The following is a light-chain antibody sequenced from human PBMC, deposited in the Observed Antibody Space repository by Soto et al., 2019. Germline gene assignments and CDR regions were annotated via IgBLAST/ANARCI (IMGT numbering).Light chain of an antibody. Sequence: DLQMTQSPSTLSASVGDRVTITCRASQNIYIWLAWYQKKPGKAPNLLIYKASTLQSGVPSRFSGNGSGTEFTLTISSLQPDDFATYYCQHYNSYSEAVGQGTKVDIK. J-gene: IGKJ1*01. CDR2: KAS. CDR1: QNIYIW. V-gene: IGKV1-5*03. CDR3: QHYNSYSEA.